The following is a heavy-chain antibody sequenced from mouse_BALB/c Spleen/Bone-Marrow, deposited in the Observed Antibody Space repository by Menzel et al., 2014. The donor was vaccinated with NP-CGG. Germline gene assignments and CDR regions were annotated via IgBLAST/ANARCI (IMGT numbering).Heavy chain of an antibody. CDR1: GFTFSSYA. V-gene: IGHV5-6-5*01. J-gene: IGHJ3*01. CDR2: ISSGGST. Sequence: EVKLVESGGGLVKPGGSLKLSCAASGFTFSSYAMSWVRQTPEKRLEWVASISSGGSTYYPDSVKGRFTISRDNARNILYLQMSSLRSEDTAMYYCAREGGYYGYDESAWIAYWGQGTLVTVSA. CDR3: AREGGYYGYDESAWIAY. D-gene: IGHD2-2*01.